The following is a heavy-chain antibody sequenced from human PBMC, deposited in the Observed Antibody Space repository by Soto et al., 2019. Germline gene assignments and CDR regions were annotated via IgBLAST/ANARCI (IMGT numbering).Heavy chain of an antibody. J-gene: IGHJ6*02. D-gene: IGHD2-15*01. CDR1: GGSITGAYY. V-gene: IGHV4-31*03. Sequence: SETLSLTCNVSGGSITGAYYWNWIRQHPGKGLEWIGSIHYRGTTDYNPSLKSRITISLDRSKNQFALKLSSVTAADTAVYYCARVRDSFGLDVWGQGTTVTVSS. CDR2: IHYRGTT. CDR3: ARVRDSFGLDV.